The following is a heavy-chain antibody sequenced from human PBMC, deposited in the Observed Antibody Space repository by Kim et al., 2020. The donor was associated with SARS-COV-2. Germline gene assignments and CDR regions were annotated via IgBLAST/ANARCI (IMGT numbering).Heavy chain of an antibody. CDR1: GFTFSNAW. Sequence: GGSLRLSCAASGFTFSNAWMSWVRQAPGKGLEWVGRIKSKTDGGTTDYAAPVKGRFTISRDDSKNTLYLQMNSLKTEYTAVYYCTTLRKEGAPWGWEVDYFDCWGPGTLVTVSS. J-gene: IGHJ4*02. V-gene: IGHV3-15*01. D-gene: IGHD1-26*01. CDR2: IKSKTDGGTT. CDR3: TTLRKEGAPWGWEVDYFDC.